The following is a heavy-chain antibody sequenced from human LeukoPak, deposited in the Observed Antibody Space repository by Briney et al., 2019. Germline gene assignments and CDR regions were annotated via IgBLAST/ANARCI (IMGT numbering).Heavy chain of an antibody. V-gene: IGHV1-18*01. CDR3: ARRTVPNYYGMDV. CDR1: GYTFTSYG. Sequence: ASVKVSCKASGYTFTSYGISWVRQAPGQGLEWMGWISAYNGNTNYAQKLQGRVTMTTDTSTSTAYMELRSLGSDDTAVYYCARRTVPNYYGMDVWGQGTTVTVSS. D-gene: IGHD4-17*01. CDR2: ISAYNGNT. J-gene: IGHJ6*02.